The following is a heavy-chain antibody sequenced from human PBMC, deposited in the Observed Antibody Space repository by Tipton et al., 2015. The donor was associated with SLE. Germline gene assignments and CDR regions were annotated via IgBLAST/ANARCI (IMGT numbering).Heavy chain of an antibody. D-gene: IGHD2-8*01. J-gene: IGHJ4*02. CDR1: GGSISSSSYY. Sequence: GLVKPSETLSLTCTVSGGSISSSSYYWGWIRQAPGKGLEWIGSVSYSESTYYNPSLKSRVTISVDTSKNQFSLKLRSVTAADTAVYYCARGGNGFDYWGQGTLVTVSS. CDR2: VSYSEST. V-gene: IGHV4-39*01. CDR3: ARGGNGFDY.